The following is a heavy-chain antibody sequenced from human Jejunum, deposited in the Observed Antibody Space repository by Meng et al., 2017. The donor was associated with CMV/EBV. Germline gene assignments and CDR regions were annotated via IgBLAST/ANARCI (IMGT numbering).Heavy chain of an antibody. CDR1: GYTFTDYH. Sequence: SGYTFTDYHMHWVQQAPGKGLEWMGLVDPETGEAIYAEKFQGRVTITADTSTETTYMELRSLRSEDTAVYYCATLPKVPHTELGFDSWGQGTLVTVS. D-gene: IGHD2-2*01. V-gene: IGHV1-69-2*01. CDR2: VDPETGEA. J-gene: IGHJ4*02. CDR3: ATLPKVPHTELGFDS.